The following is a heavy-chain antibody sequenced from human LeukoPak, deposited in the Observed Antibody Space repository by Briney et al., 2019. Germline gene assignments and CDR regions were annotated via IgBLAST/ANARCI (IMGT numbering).Heavy chain of an antibody. D-gene: IGHD2-2*01. CDR1: GGAISSGGYY. V-gene: IGHV4-30-2*01. J-gene: IGHJ4*02. Sequence: PSETLSLTCTVSGGAISSGGYYWSWIRQPPGKGLEWIGYIYHSGSTYYNPSLKSRVTISVDTSKNQFSLKLSSVTAADTAVYYCARVCSTATCLLDYWGQGILVTVSS. CDR2: IYHSGST. CDR3: ARVCSTATCLLDY.